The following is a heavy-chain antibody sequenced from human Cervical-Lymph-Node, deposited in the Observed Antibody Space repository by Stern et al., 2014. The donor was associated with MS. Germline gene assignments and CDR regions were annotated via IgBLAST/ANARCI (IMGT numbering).Heavy chain of an antibody. CDR1: GYTFTDYF. Sequence: QVQLVQSGAEVKKPGASVKVSCKASGYTFTDYFLHWVRQAPGQGLEWMGWINPHSGGSSYAQKLQGRVAMTSETSISTAYMELSSLRSDDTAVYYCARPGFCSSTSCQRYFQHWGQGTLVTVSS. D-gene: IGHD2-2*03. CDR2: INPHSGGS. CDR3: ARPGFCSSTSCQRYFQH. J-gene: IGHJ1*01. V-gene: IGHV1-2*02.